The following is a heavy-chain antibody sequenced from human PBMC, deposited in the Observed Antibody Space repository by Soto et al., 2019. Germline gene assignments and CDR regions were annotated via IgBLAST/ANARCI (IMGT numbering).Heavy chain of an antibody. Sequence: QVQLQESGPGLVKPSETLSLTCTVSGGSVSSGSYYWSWIRQPPGKGLEWIGNIYYSGSTNYNPSLKSRVTISVDTSKNQFSLKLSSVTAADTAVYYCARDPVTTVTTGATDYWGQGTLVTVSS. CDR3: ARDPVTTVTTGATDY. CDR2: IYYSGST. V-gene: IGHV4-61*01. D-gene: IGHD4-17*01. J-gene: IGHJ4*02. CDR1: GGSVSSGSYY.